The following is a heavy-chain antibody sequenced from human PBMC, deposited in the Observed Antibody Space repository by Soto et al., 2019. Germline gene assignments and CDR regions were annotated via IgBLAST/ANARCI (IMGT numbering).Heavy chain of an antibody. CDR2: IYYSGST. Sequence: SETLSLTCTVSGGSISHYYWNWIRQPPGKGLEWIGYIYYSGSTNYNPSLESRVTIFVDMSRNQFSLKLNSVTDADTAVYYCARSDCSSAFGHYYFDYWGQGTLVTVGS. CDR1: GGSISHYY. CDR3: ARSDCSSAFGHYYFDY. V-gene: IGHV4-59*01. D-gene: IGHD2-2*01. J-gene: IGHJ4*02.